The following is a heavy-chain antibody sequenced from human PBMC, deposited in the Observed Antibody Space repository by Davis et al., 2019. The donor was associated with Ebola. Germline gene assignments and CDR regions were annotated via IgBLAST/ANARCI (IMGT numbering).Heavy chain of an antibody. Sequence: GESLKISCVASELTISTFSMNWVRQVPGKGLEWVSSIGSSSSTIYYADSVKGRFTLSRDNAKNSLYLQMNSLRAEETAVYYCARETPLDWPNYYYYGMDVWGQGTTVTVSS. V-gene: IGHV3-48*01. J-gene: IGHJ6*02. CDR2: IGSSSSTI. CDR1: ELTISTFS. D-gene: IGHD3-9*01. CDR3: ARETPLDWPNYYYYGMDV.